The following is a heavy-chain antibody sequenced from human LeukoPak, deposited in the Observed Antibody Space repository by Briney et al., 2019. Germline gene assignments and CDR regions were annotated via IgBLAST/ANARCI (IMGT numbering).Heavy chain of an antibody. CDR3: AKDGGTHFDQ. Sequence: GGCLRLSCAASGFTFRTSGMNWVCQAPGKGLEWVSYISSSGTTISYAQAVRGRFTITRDNAQNSLTLHMNTLISDDTAVYCCAKDGGTHFDQWGQGTLVTVSS. CDR1: GFTFRTSG. CDR2: ISSSGTTI. D-gene: IGHD1-26*01. V-gene: IGHV3-48*01. J-gene: IGHJ4*02.